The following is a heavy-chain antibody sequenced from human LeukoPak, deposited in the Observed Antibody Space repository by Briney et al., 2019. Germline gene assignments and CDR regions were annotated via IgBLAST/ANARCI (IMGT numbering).Heavy chain of an antibody. Sequence: GGSLRLSCAASGITVSSSYMSWVRQAPGKGLEWVSVIYSGGSTYYADSVKGRFTISRDNSKNTLYLQMNSLRAEDTAVYYCAGSPPYGDPFYFDYWGQGTLVTVSS. D-gene: IGHD4-17*01. CDR1: GITVSSSY. V-gene: IGHV3-53*01. J-gene: IGHJ4*02. CDR2: IYSGGST. CDR3: AGSPPYGDPFYFDY.